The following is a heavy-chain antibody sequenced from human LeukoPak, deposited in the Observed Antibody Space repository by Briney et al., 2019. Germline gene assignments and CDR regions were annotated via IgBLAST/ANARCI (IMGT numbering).Heavy chain of an antibody. D-gene: IGHD1-26*01. J-gene: IGHJ4*02. CDR3: ARSLGGSYYPYYFDY. CDR2: IYPGDSDT. V-gene: IGHV5-51*01. Sequence: GESLKISCKGSGYSFTSYWIGRVRQMPGKGLEWMGIIYPGDSDTRYSPSFQDQVTISADKSISTAYLQWSSLKASDTAMYYCARSLGGSYYPYYFDYWGQGTLVTVSS. CDR1: GYSFTSYW.